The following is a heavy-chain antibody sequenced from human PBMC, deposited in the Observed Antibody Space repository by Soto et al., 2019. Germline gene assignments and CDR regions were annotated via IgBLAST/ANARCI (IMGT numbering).Heavy chain of an antibody. CDR2: IIPIFGTA. D-gene: IGHD3-10*01. Sequence: VASVKVSCKASGGTFSSYAISWVRQAPGQGLEWMGGIIPIFGTANYAQKFQGRVTITADESTSTAYMELSSLRSEDTAVYYCARAQVPSTRGYYYGMDVWGQGTTVTVSS. J-gene: IGHJ6*02. V-gene: IGHV1-69*13. CDR3: ARAQVPSTRGYYYGMDV. CDR1: GGTFSSYA.